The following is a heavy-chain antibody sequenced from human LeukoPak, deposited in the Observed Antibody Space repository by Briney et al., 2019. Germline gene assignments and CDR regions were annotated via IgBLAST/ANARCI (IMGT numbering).Heavy chain of an antibody. V-gene: IGHV1-18*01. D-gene: IGHD2-21*02. J-gene: IGHJ5*02. CDR1: GYTFTSYG. CDR3: ARTAIGENWFDP. Sequence: ASVKVSRKASGYTFTSYGISWVRQAPGQGLEWMGWISAYNGNTNYAQKLQGRVTMTTDTSTSTAYMELRSLRSDDTAVYYCARTAIGENWFDPWGQGTLVTVSS. CDR2: ISAYNGNT.